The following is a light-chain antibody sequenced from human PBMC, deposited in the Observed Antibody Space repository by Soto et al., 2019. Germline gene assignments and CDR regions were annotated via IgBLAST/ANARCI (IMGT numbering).Light chain of an antibody. CDR1: QSVSSSY. J-gene: IGKJ1*01. CDR2: AAS. CDR3: QQYSIWRT. Sequence: IRMTKSPATLSVSPPERGTLCFRASQSVSSSYLAWYQQKPGPAPRLLIYAASTRASGIPAMFSGSASGTEFTLTISSLQSEDFAAYYCQQYSIWRTFGQGTKVDIK. V-gene: IGKV3-15*01.